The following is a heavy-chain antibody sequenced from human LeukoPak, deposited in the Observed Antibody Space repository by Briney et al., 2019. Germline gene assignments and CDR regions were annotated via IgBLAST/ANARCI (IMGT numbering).Heavy chain of an antibody. CDR2: IKQDGTEK. CDR1: GFTFGTYW. D-gene: IGHD6-19*01. V-gene: IGHV3-7*01. CDR3: VRDTYRTAVAGSSGLGY. Sequence: GGSLRLSCAASGFTFGTYWMGWVRQAPGKGMEWVANIKQDGTEKSYVDSVKGRFTISRDNVQNSVYLQMHSLRADDTAIYYCVRDTYRTAVAGSSGLGYWGQGTLVTVSS. J-gene: IGHJ4*02.